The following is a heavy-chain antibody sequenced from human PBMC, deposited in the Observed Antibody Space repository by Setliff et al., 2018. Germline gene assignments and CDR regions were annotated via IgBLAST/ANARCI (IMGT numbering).Heavy chain of an antibody. CDR1: GFTFRSYE. CDR2: IRRSSGSDT. D-gene: IGHD1-26*01. J-gene: IGHJ3*02. Sequence: GGSLRLSCAASGFTFRSYEMNWVRQAPGKGLEWVAFIRRSSGSDTYYADSVKGRFTISRDNAKNTLYLQMNSLRAEDTAVYFCAREWQVGSGWVDTVDIWGQGTMVTVSS. V-gene: IGHV3-48*03. CDR3: AREWQVGSGWVDTVDI.